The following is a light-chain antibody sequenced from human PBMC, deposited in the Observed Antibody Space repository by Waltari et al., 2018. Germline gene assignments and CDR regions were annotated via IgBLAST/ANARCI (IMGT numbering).Light chain of an antibody. CDR2: EVR. J-gene: IGLJ1*01. V-gene: IGLV2-23*02. CDR3: CSFAGNSYV. CDR1: RTDLGTYNV. Sequence: QSALTQPASMSGSPGQSITISCTGTRTDLGTYNVVSWYQHHPGKAPKLIIYEVRKRPSGISDRFSGSMSGSTASLTISRLQAEDEAEYYCCSFAGNSYVFGTGTKVTVL.